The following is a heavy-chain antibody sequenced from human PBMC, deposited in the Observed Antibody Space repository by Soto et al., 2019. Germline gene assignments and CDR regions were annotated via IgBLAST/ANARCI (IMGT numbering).Heavy chain of an antibody. CDR2: ISSSSSTI. CDR1: GFTFSSYS. CDR3: ARDWDGDYSGSYYYYYMDV. Sequence: LSCAASGFTFSSYSMNWVRQAPGKGLEWVSYISSSSSTIYYADSVKGRFTISRDNAKNSLYLQMNSLRAEDTAVYYCARDWDGDYSGSYYYYYMDVWGKGTTVTVSS. D-gene: IGHD4-17*01. V-gene: IGHV3-48*01. J-gene: IGHJ6*03.